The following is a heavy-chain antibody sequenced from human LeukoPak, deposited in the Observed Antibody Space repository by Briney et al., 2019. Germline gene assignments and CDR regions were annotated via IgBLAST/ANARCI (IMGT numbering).Heavy chain of an antibody. CDR3: ARDKLLEYGNWFDP. CDR2: INHSGST. CDR1: GGSFSGYY. D-gene: IGHD3-10*01. J-gene: IGHJ5*02. Sequence: NPSETLSLTCAVYGGSFSGYYWSWIRQPPGKGLEWIGEINHSGSTNYNPSLKSRVTISVDASKNQFSLKLSSVTAADTAVYYCARDKLLEYGNWFDPWGQGTLVTVSS. V-gene: IGHV4-34*01.